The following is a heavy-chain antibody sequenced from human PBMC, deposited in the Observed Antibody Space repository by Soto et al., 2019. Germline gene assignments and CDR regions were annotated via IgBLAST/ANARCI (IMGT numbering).Heavy chain of an antibody. Sequence: GGSLRLSCAASGFTFSSYGMHWVRQAPGKGLEWVAVISYDGSNKYYADSVKGRFTISRDNSKNTLYLQMNSLRAEDTAVYYCAISGLGFCIITSCQENEYYYYYYYMDVWGKGTRVTVSS. CDR3: AISGLGFCIITSCQENEYYYYYYYMDV. V-gene: IGHV3-30*03. CDR1: GFTFSSYG. CDR2: ISYDGSNK. D-gene: IGHD2-2*01. J-gene: IGHJ6*03.